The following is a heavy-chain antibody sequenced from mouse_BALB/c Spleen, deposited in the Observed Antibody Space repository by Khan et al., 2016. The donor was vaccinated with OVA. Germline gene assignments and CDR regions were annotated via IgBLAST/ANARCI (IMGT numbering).Heavy chain of an antibody. CDR2: IDPDNGDT. V-gene: IGHV14-1*02. D-gene: IGHD1-3*01. Sequence: VQLQQSGAELVRPGALVTLSCTASGFTIKDYYMHWVMQRPEQGLEWIGWIDPDNGDTVYDPTFQGQASITADTSSNTAYLQLSSLTSEDTAVYYCARSGYIAWFAYWGQGTLVTVSA. CDR3: ARSGYIAWFAY. CDR1: GFTIKDYY. J-gene: IGHJ3*01.